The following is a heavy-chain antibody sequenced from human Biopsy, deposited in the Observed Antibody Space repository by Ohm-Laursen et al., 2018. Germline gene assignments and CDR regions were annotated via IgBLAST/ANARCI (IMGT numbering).Heavy chain of an antibody. CDR1: GFTFDDYA. J-gene: IGHJ2*01. Sequence: SLRLSCTAFGFTFDDYALHWVRQAPGKGLEWVSGISWNSGTIDYADSVKGRFTISRDNAKNSLYLQMNSLRAGDTALYYCAKARVAIRYFDIWGRGTLVTVSS. CDR2: ISWNSGTI. D-gene: IGHD2-15*01. V-gene: IGHV3-9*01. CDR3: AKARVAIRYFDI.